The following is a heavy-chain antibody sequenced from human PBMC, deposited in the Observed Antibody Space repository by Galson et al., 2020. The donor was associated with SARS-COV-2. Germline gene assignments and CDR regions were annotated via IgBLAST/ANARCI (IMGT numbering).Heavy chain of an antibody. CDR3: ARVRNWNDVSFDY. CDR1: GASTSTYY. D-gene: IGHD1-1*01. V-gene: IGHV4-59*01. Sequence: SETLSHTCSVSGASTSTYYWSWIRQPPGKGLEWIGYIYYSGSTKYNPSLKSRVTISVDTSKNQFSLKLTSVTAADTAVYYCARVRNWNDVSFDYWGQGTLVTVST. J-gene: IGHJ4*02. CDR2: IYYSGST.